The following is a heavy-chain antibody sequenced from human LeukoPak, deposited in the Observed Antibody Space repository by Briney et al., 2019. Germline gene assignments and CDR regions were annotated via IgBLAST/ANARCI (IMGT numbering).Heavy chain of an antibody. CDR3: ARRGIVGATRVWFDP. D-gene: IGHD1-26*01. CDR1: GGSISSSSYY. J-gene: IGHJ5*02. Sequence: PSXXLSLTCTVSGGSISSSSYYWGWIRQPPGKGLEWIGSIYYSGSPYSNPSLKSRVTISVDTSRNHFSLKLSSVTAADTAVYYCARRGIVGATRVWFDPWGQGTLVTVSS. V-gene: IGHV4-39*01. CDR2: IYYSGSP.